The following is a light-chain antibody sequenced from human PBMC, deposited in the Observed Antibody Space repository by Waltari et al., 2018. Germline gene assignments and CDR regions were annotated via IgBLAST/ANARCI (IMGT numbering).Light chain of an antibody. CDR2: EVI. Sequence: QSALTQPASVSGTPGQSITISCTGTTSDVGSYNLVSWYQPHPGKAPKLMVCEVIKRPSGVSNRLPGSKSGNPASLTSAWLQAEDDADYYCCSYAGSGTYVFGTGTKVTVL. V-gene: IGLV2-23*02. CDR3: CSYAGSGTYV. CDR1: TSDVGSYNL. J-gene: IGLJ1*01.